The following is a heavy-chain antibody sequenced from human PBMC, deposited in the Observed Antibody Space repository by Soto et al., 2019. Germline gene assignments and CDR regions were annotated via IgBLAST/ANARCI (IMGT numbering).Heavy chain of an antibody. CDR2: MNSDGSST. V-gene: IGHV3-74*01. CDR3: ARIQKGLPGLGY. CDR1: GFTFSSYW. D-gene: IGHD5-18*01. J-gene: IGHJ4*02. Sequence: EVQLVESGGGLVQPGGSLRLSCAASGFTFSSYWMHWGRQAPGKGLVWVSRMNSDGSSTSYADSVKGRFTISRDNAKNTLYLQMNSLRAEDTAVYYCARIQKGLPGLGYWGQGTLVTVSS.